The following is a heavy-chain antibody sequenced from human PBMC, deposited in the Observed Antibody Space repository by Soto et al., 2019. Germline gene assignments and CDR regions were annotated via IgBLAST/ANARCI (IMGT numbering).Heavy chain of an antibody. CDR2: ISAYNGNT. D-gene: IGHD2-15*01. CDR1: GYTFTSYG. J-gene: IGHJ3*01. V-gene: IGHV1-18*01. Sequence: ASVKVSCKASGYTFTSYGISWVRQAPGQGLEWMGWISAYNGNTNYAQKLQGRVTMTTDTSTSTAYMELRSLRSDDTAVYYCARELRSGYCSFSCYVPYHDAFYFWGQGTMVPVSS. CDR3: ARELRSGYCSFSCYVPYHDAFYF.